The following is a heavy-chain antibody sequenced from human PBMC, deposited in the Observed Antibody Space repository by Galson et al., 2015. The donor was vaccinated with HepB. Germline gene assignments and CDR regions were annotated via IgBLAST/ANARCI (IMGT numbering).Heavy chain of an antibody. CDR1: GGTFSSYA. D-gene: IGHD2-2*02. Sequence: SVKVSCKASGGTFSSYAISWVRQAPGQGLEWMGGIIPIFGTANYAQKFQGRVTITADESTSTAYMELNSLRAEDTAVYYCARGYCSSTSCYTADYWGQGTLVTVSS. CDR3: ARGYCSSTSCYTADY. V-gene: IGHV1-69*13. CDR2: IIPIFGTA. J-gene: IGHJ4*02.